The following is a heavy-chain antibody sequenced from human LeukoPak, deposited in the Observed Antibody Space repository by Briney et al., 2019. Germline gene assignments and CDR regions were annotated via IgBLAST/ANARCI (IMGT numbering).Heavy chain of an antibody. CDR3: ARASWISTADAVC. CDR2: IYSGGST. D-gene: IGHD2-2*03. V-gene: IGHV3-53*01. Sequence: GGSLRLFCAASGFTVSSNYMSWVRQAPGKGLEWVSVIYSGGSTYYADSVKGRFTLSRDDSRNTVYLQLNNLRVEDTAIYYCARASWISTADAVCWGQGTQVTVSS. CDR1: GFTVSSNY. J-gene: IGHJ4*02.